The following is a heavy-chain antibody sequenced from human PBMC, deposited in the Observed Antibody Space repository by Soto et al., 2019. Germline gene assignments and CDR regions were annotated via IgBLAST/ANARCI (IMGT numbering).Heavy chain of an antibody. Sequence: DVQLLESGGGLVQPGGSLRLSCAASGFNFSDYAMTWVRQAPGKGLEWVSGIGGGGSDTYYVDSVKGRFTISRDNSKNTLYLQMNSLRAEDTALYYCAKDAVPFNGQWDWFDSWGQGTLVTVSS. CDR3: AKDAVPFNGQWDWFDS. CDR2: IGGGGSDT. CDR1: GFNFSDYA. V-gene: IGHV3-23*01. J-gene: IGHJ5*01. D-gene: IGHD6-19*01.